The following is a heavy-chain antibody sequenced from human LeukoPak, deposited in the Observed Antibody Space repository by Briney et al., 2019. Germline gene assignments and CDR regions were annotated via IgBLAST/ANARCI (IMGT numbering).Heavy chain of an antibody. J-gene: IGHJ4*02. Sequence: GGSLRLSCAASGFTFGNYWMHWVRQAPGKGPVWVSCTNHDGSYTPYADSVKGRFTISRDNSKNTLYLQMNSLRAEDTAVYYCTRDRGRYAGFDYWGRGTLVSVSS. CDR2: TNHDGSYT. CDR3: TRDRGRYAGFDY. V-gene: IGHV3-74*01. CDR1: GFTFGNYW. D-gene: IGHD3-9*01.